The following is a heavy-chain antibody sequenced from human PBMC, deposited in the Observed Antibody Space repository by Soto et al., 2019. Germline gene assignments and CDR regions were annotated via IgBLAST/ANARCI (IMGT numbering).Heavy chain of an antibody. Sequence: SETLSLTCTVSGGSISSGDYYWSWIRQPPGKGLEWIGYIYYSGSTYYNPSLKSRVTISVDTSKNQFSLKLSSVTAADTAVYYCAREPLDCSSTSCYSYNWFDPWGQGTLVTVSS. CDR2: IYYSGST. J-gene: IGHJ5*02. CDR1: GGSISSGDYY. CDR3: AREPLDCSSTSCYSYNWFDP. V-gene: IGHV4-30-4*01. D-gene: IGHD2-2*01.